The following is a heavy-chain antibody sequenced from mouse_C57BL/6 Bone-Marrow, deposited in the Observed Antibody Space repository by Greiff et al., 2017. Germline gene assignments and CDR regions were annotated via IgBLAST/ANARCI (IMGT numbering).Heavy chain of an antibody. D-gene: IGHD1-1*01. Sequence: VQLVESGAELARPGASVKLSCKASGYTFTSYGISWVKQRTGQGLEWIGEIYPRSGNTYYNEKFKGKATLTADKSSSTAYMELRSLTSEDSAVYCCARGYYGSSYVLYWYFDVWGTGTTVTGSS. CDR2: IYPRSGNT. CDR1: GYTFTSYG. CDR3: ARGYYGSSYVLYWYFDV. V-gene: IGHV1-81*01. J-gene: IGHJ1*03.